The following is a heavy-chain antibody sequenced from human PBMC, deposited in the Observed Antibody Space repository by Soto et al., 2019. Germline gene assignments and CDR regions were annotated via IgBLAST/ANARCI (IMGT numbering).Heavy chain of an antibody. Sequence: QVQLQESGPGLVKPSETLSLTCTVSGGSLSAYYWNWIRQPPGKGLEWIGKIYSSGRTNYNPSLKTRVTTSGDTATNHYSLELDSVTAADRAVYCCAMSGSYLQSFGSWGQGRLVTVAS. V-gene: IGHV4-59*01. CDR2: IYSSGRT. CDR1: GGSLSAYY. D-gene: IGHD1-26*01. CDR3: AMSGSYLQSFGS. J-gene: IGHJ4*02.